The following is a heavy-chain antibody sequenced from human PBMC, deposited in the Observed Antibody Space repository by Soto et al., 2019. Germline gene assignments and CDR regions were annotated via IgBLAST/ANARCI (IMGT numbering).Heavy chain of an antibody. J-gene: IGHJ6*02. CDR2: ISSSSYI. CDR1: GFTFSSYS. Sequence: PGGSLRLSCAASGFTFSSYSMNWVRLAPGKGLEWVSSISSSSYIYYADSVKGRFTISRDNAKNSLYLQMNSLRAEDTAVYYCARVNTAMAHRIYYYYGMDVWGQGTTVTVSS. V-gene: IGHV3-21*01. CDR3: ARVNTAMAHRIYYYYGMDV. D-gene: IGHD5-18*01.